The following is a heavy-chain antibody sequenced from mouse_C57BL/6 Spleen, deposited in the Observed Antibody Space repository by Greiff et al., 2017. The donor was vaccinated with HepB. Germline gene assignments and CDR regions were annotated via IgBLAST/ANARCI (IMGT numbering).Heavy chain of an antibody. V-gene: IGHV1-64*01. Sequence: QVQLKQPGAELVKPGASVKLSCKASGYTFTSYWMHWVKQRPGQGLEWIGMIHPNSGSTNYNEKFKSKATLTVDKSSSTAYMQLSSLTSEDSAVYYCAIYDYDAWFAYWGQGTLVTVSA. CDR3: AIYDYDAWFAY. CDR1: GYTFTSYW. CDR2: IHPNSGST. J-gene: IGHJ3*01. D-gene: IGHD2-4*01.